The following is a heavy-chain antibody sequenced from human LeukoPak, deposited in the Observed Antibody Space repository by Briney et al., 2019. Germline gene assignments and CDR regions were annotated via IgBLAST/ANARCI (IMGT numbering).Heavy chain of an antibody. Sequence: ASVKVSCKASGYTFTSYGISSVRQAPGQGLEWMGWISAYNGNTNYAQKLQGRVTMTTDTSTSTAYMELRSLRSDDTAVYYCARSSGGYQLHNAFDIWGQGTMVTVSS. CDR2: ISAYNGNT. J-gene: IGHJ3*02. CDR3: ARSSGGYQLHNAFDI. D-gene: IGHD2-2*01. V-gene: IGHV1-18*01. CDR1: GYTFTSYG.